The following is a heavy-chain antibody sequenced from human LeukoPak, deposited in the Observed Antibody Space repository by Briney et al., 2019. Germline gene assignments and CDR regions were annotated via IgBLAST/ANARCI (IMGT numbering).Heavy chain of an antibody. V-gene: IGHV5-51*01. CDR1: GYRFTSYW. J-gene: IGHJ2*01. CDR2: IYPGASNT. CDR3: ERRGVNNRLWYFNL. D-gene: IGHD1/OR15-1a*01. Sequence: GESLKISFKGSGYRFTSYWIGWGRQMPGKGLEWRGIIYPGASNTIYSRSFEGQVTISPEKSINTAYLQCSSLKASDTAMFYCERRGVNNRLWYFNLWGRGTLVTVSS.